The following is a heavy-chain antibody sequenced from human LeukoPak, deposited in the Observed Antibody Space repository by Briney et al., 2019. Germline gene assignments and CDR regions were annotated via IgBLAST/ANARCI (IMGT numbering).Heavy chain of an antibody. Sequence: ASVKVSCKASGYTFTAYGISWLRQAPGQRPEWLAWISPYTGDTKYAEALGGRLTVTRDTSTTTVFMQLRSLRSDDTALYFCGRDQGSRHYPRYFDLWGRGPLVTVAS. V-gene: IGHV1-18*01. CDR3: GRDQGSRHYPRYFDL. D-gene: IGHD3-3*01. J-gene: IGHJ2*01. CDR1: GYTFTAYG. CDR2: ISPYTGDT.